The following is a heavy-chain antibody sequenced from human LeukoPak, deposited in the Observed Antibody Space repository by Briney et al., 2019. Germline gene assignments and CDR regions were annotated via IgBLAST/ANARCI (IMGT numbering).Heavy chain of an antibody. CDR1: GGSISSSSYY. V-gene: IGHV4-61*05. CDR3: ARGGVEQWLVSISDWFDP. J-gene: IGHJ5*02. D-gene: IGHD6-19*01. Sequence: KPSETLSLTCTVSGGSISSSSYYWGWIRQPPGKGLEWIGYIYYSGSTNYNPSLKSRVTISVDTSKNQFSLKLSSVTAADTAVYYCARGGVEQWLVSISDWFDPWGQGTLVTVSS. CDR2: IYYSGST.